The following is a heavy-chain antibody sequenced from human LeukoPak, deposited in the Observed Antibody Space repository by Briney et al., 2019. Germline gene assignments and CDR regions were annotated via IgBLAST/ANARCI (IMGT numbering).Heavy chain of an antibody. V-gene: IGHV3-53*01. CDR1: GFTVSSNY. CDR2: IYSGGTT. D-gene: IGHD6-13*01. CDR3: ARGGYSSSWYHFDY. J-gene: IGHJ4*02. Sequence: GGSLRLSCAASGFTVSSNYMSWVRQAPGKGLEWVSVIYSGGTTNYADSVKGRFTISRDNSKNTLFLQMNSLRAADTADYYCARGGYSSSWYHFDYWGQGTLVTVSS.